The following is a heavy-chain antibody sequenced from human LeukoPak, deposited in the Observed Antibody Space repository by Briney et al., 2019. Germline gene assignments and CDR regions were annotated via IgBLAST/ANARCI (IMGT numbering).Heavy chain of an antibody. V-gene: IGHV3-48*02. D-gene: IGHD1-26*01. J-gene: IGHJ5*02. CDR3: AKGPYSGIRLHWFDP. Sequence: GGSLRLSCAASGFTFSSYSMNRVRQAPGKGLEWVSHISSSSSTIYYADSVKGRFTISRDNAKKSLYLQMNSLRDEDTAVYYCAKGPYSGIRLHWFDPWGQGTLVTVSS. CDR1: GFTFSSYS. CDR2: ISSSSSTI.